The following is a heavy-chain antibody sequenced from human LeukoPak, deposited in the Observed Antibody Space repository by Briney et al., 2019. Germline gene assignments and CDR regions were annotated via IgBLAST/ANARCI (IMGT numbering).Heavy chain of an antibody. D-gene: IGHD6-19*01. Sequence: GGSLRLSCAASGFTFSDYDMNWVRQAPGKGLEWVSAISGSGGATYYGDSVKGRFTISRDNAKNTLYLQMNSLRAEDTAVYYCAKDRVAAVAGDFDYWGQGTLVTVSS. V-gene: IGHV3-23*01. CDR1: GFTFSDYD. CDR3: AKDRVAAVAGDFDY. CDR2: ISGSGGAT. J-gene: IGHJ4*02.